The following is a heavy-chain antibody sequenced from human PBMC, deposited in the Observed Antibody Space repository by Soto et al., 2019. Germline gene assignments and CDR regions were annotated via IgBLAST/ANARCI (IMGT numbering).Heavy chain of an antibody. D-gene: IGHD3-22*01. Sequence: PGGALRLSCAATGFTFSSYAMSWVRQAQGKGLEWVSAISGSGGSTYYADSVKGRFTISRDNSKNTLYLQMNSLRAEDTAVYYCAKESPMIVVVIKWRPDAFDIWGQGTMVTVSS. CDR2: ISGSGGST. CDR1: GFTFSSYA. J-gene: IGHJ3*02. V-gene: IGHV3-23*01. CDR3: AKESPMIVVVIKWRPDAFDI.